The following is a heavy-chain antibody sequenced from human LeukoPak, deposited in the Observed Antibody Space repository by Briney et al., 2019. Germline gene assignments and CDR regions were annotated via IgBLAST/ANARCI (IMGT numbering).Heavy chain of an antibody. CDR2: INPNGGGT. Sequence: ASLKVSCKASGYTFTGYYMHWVRQAPGQGLEWMGWINPNGGGTNYAQKFQGRVTMTRDTSISTAYMELSRLRSDDTAVYYCARESIVATAFDYWGQGTLVTVSS. V-gene: IGHV1-2*02. D-gene: IGHD5-12*01. J-gene: IGHJ4*02. CDR3: ARESIVATAFDY. CDR1: GYTFTGYY.